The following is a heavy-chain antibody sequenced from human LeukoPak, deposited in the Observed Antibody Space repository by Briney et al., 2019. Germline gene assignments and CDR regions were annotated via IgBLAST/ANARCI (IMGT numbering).Heavy chain of an antibody. CDR1: GFTFSSHG. CDR3: VRASYGSGSYYNDY. J-gene: IGHJ4*02. V-gene: IGHV3-30*02. Sequence: GGSLRLSCAASGFTFSSHGMHWVRQAPGKGLEWVAFIRYDGSDKYYADSVKGRFTISRDNSKNTVYLQMNSLRTEDTTVYYCVRASYGSGSYYNDYWGQGTLVTVPS. CDR2: IRYDGSDK. D-gene: IGHD3-10*01.